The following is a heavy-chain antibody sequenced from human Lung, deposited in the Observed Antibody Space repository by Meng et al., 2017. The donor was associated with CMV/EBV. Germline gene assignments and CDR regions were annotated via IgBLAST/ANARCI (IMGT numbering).Heavy chain of an antibody. CDR2: SYYDGTT. V-gene: IGHV4-39*07. Sequence: INTGNYYWGWISQPQGKGLEWIGSSYYDGTTYYNPSLKGRVTISLDTSKKQFSLILSSVTAADTAVYYCARERPPDSIATDYYYTDYWGRGILVTVSS. D-gene: IGHD3-22*01. J-gene: IGHJ4*02. CDR3: ARERPPDSIATDYYYTDY. CDR1: INTGNYY.